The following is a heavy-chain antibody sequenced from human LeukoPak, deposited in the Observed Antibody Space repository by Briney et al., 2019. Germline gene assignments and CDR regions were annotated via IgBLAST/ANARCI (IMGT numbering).Heavy chain of an antibody. CDR2: INSDGSST. Sequence: PGGSLRLSCAASGFTFSSYWMHWVRQAPGKGLVWDSRINSDGSSTSYADSVKGRFTISRDNAKNTLYLQMNSLRAEDTAVYYCAREAKVCSSTSCYYRFDPWGQGTLVTVSS. J-gene: IGHJ5*02. V-gene: IGHV3-74*01. D-gene: IGHD2-2*01. CDR1: GFTFSSYW. CDR3: AREAKVCSSTSCYYRFDP.